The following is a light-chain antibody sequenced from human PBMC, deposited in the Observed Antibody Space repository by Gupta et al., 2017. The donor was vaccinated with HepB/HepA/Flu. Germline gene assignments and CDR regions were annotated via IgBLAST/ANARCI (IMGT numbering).Light chain of an antibody. CDR3: QQGYNVAWT. J-gene: IGKJ1*01. V-gene: IGKV1-39*01. CDR2: AAS. CDR1: QSISTY. Sequence: DIQMTQSPSSLSASVGDRVTITCRASQSISTYLNWYQHKQGKAPKLLIYAASNLQSGVPSRFSGRGSGTSFTLTISSLQPEDFATYYCQQGYNVAWTFGQGTKVEVK.